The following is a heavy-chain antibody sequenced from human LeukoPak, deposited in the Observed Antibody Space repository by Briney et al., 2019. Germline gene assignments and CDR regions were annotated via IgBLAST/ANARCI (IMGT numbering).Heavy chain of an antibody. J-gene: IGHJ6*03. CDR1: GFTFSSYW. CDR2: IKQDGSEK. Sequence: PRGSLRLSCAASGFTFSSYWMSWVRQAPGKGLEWVANIKQDGSEKYYEDSVKGRFTISRDNAKNSLYLQMNSLRVEDTAVYYCARVNRDLYYYYYMDVWGKGTTVAVSS. CDR3: ARVNRDLYYYYYMDV. V-gene: IGHV3-7*01. D-gene: IGHD3-10*01.